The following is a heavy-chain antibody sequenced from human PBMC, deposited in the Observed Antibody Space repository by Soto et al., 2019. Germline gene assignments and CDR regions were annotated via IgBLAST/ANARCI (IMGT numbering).Heavy chain of an antibody. J-gene: IGHJ6*02. D-gene: IGHD3-3*01. CDR3: ARNGSYYDFWSGYYFGGGMDV. Sequence: QVQLQQWGAGLLKPSETLSLTCAVYGGSFSGYYWSWIRQPPVKGLEWIGEINHSGSTNYNPSLKSRITISVDTSKNQFSLKLSSVTAADTAVHYCARNGSYYDFWSGYYFGGGMDVWGQGTTVTVSS. CDR1: GGSFSGYY. CDR2: INHSGST. V-gene: IGHV4-34*01.